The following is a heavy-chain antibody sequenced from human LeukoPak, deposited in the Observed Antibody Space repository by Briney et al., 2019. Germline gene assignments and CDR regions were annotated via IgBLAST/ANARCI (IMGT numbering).Heavy chain of an antibody. D-gene: IGHD5-12*01. V-gene: IGHV4-31*03. CDR2: IYYSGST. Sequence: SETLSLTCTVSGGSISSGGYYWSWIRQHPGKGLEWIGYIYYSGSTYYNPSLKSRVTISVDTSKNQFSLKLSSVTAADTVVYYCARVDIVATISAFDIWGQGTMVTVSS. CDR3: ARVDIVATISAFDI. CDR1: GGSISSGGYY. J-gene: IGHJ3*02.